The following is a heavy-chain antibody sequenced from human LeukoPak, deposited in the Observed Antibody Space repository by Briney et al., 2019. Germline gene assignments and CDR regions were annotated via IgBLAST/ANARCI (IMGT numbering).Heavy chain of an antibody. J-gene: IGHJ4*02. D-gene: IGHD2-8*02. V-gene: IGHV3-74*01. CDR1: GFTFSSYW. CDR2: INSDGSST. Sequence: GGSLRLACAASGFTFSSYWMHWVRQAPGKGLVWVSRINSDGSSTSYADSVKGRFTISRDNAKNTLYLQMNCLRAEDTAVYYCAKAYRWYYFDYWGQGTLVTVSS. CDR3: AKAYRWYYFDY.